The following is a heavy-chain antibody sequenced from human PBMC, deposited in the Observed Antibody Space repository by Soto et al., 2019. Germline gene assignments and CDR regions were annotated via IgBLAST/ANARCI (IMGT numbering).Heavy chain of an antibody. Sequence: QVQLVQSGAEVKKPGASVKVSCKASGYTFTSYYMHWVRQAPGQGLEWMGIINPSGGSTSYAQKFQGRVTMTRDTSTSKVYMELSSLRSEDTAVYYCARDAALTYYYDSSGYRSHDAFDIWGQGTMVTVSS. J-gene: IGHJ3*02. V-gene: IGHV1-46*01. D-gene: IGHD3-22*01. CDR3: ARDAALTYYYDSSGYRSHDAFDI. CDR1: GYTFTSYY. CDR2: INPSGGST.